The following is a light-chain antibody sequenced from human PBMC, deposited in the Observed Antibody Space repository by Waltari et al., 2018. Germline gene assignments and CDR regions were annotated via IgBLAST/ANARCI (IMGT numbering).Light chain of an antibody. CDR2: WAS. CDR1: QSLSSGSDNRNY. CDR3: QQCYSTPFT. Sequence: DIVMTQSPGSLNVSLGERATIKCKSSQSLSSGSDNRNYLGWYQQRPGQPPKLLIYWASTRESGVPERFSCSGSGTDFTLTISSLQAEDVAIYYCQQCYSTPFTFGPGTKVHFK. V-gene: IGKV4-1*01. J-gene: IGKJ3*01.